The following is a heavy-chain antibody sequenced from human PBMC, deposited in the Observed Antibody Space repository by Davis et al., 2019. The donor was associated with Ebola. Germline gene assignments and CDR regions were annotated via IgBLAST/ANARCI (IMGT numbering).Heavy chain of an antibody. Sequence: GGSLRLSCAASGFTFSGSAMHWVRQASGKGLAWVGRIRSKANSYATAYAASVKDRFTISRDDSKNTAYLQMNSLKTEDTAVYYCTTGPPYYDFWSGYYPYYFDYWGQGTLVTVSS. CDR3: TTGPPYYDFWSGYYPYYFDY. CDR2: IRSKANSYAT. CDR1: GFTFSGSA. D-gene: IGHD3-3*01. J-gene: IGHJ4*02. V-gene: IGHV3-73*01.